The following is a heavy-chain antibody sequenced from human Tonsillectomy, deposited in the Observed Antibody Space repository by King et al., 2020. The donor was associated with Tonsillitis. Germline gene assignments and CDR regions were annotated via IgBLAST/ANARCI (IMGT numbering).Heavy chain of an antibody. V-gene: IGHV5-51*01. J-gene: IGHJ4*02. CDR2: IYPGDSDT. CDR1: GYSFTSYW. D-gene: IGHD3-22*01. Sequence: EVQLVESGAEVKKPGESLKISCKGSGYSFTSYWIGWVRQMPGKGLEWMGIIYPGDSDTRYSPSFPGQVTISADKSISTAYLQWSSLKASDTAMYYCARQLGYYYDSSGYYRDYWGQGTLVTVSS. CDR3: ARQLGYYYDSSGYYRDY.